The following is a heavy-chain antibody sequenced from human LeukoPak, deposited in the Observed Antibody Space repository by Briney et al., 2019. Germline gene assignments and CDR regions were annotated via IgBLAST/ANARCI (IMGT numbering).Heavy chain of an antibody. Sequence: GGSLRLSCASSGFTFTAYSMNWVRQAPGRGLEWISFISSSGHYIYYADSLKGRFTISRGNANSSLYLQISTLKAEDTAVYYCTRQWLRVMDVWGKGTTVTVSS. CDR1: GFTFTAYS. J-gene: IGHJ6*04. D-gene: IGHD6-19*01. CDR3: TRQWLRVMDV. CDR2: ISSSGHYI. V-gene: IGHV3-21*01.